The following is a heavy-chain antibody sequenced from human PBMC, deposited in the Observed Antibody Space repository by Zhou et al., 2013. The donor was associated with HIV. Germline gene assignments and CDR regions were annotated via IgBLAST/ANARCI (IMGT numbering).Heavy chain of an antibody. V-gene: IGHV1-69*04. D-gene: IGHD6-6*01. Sequence: QDQLIQSASEMKKPGSSVRVSCKASAGTFDTYGVSWVRQAPGQGLEWMGRIIPILGIANYAQKFQGRVTITADKSTSTAYMELSSLRSEDTAVYYCARDYSSSSDLTYYYYYMDVWGKGTTVTVSS. CDR3: ARDYSSSSDLTYYYYYMDV. CDR2: IIPILGIA. CDR1: AGTFDTYG. J-gene: IGHJ6*03.